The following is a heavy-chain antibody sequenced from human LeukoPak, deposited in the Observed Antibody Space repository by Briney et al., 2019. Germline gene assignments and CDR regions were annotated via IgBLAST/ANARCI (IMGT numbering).Heavy chain of an antibody. CDR2: ISSSSSYI. J-gene: IGHJ4*02. CDR3: ARDLRYYYDSSGFDY. Sequence: PGGSLRLSCAASGFSFNSYAMSWVRQAPGKGLEWVSSISSSSSYIYYADSVKGRFTISRDNAKNSLYLQMNSLRAEDTAVYYCARDLRYYYDSSGFDYWGQGTLVTVSS. D-gene: IGHD3-22*01. CDR1: GFSFNSYA. V-gene: IGHV3-21*01.